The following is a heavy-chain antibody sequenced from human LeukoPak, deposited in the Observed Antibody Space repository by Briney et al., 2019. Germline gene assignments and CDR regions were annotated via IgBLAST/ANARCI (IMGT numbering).Heavy chain of an antibody. J-gene: IGHJ3*02. Sequence: GASVKVSCKASGYTFTGYYMNWVRQAPGQGLEWMGRINPNTGGTNYAQNFQSSVTMTRDTSITTVYMELSRLRSDDTAVYYCARVGDGLNDGFDIWGQGTMVTVSS. D-gene: IGHD5-24*01. CDR2: INPNTGGT. CDR1: GYTFTGYY. V-gene: IGHV1-2*06. CDR3: ARVGDGLNDGFDI.